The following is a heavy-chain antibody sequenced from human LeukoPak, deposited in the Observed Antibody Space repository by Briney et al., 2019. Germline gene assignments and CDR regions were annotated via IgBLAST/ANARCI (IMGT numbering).Heavy chain of an antibody. CDR3: AREYYYDSSGSLDY. D-gene: IGHD3-22*01. V-gene: IGHV3-33*01. Sequence: SGGSLRLSCAASGFTFSSYGMHWVRQAPGKGLEWVAVIWYDGSNKYYADSVKGRFTISRDNSKNTLYLQMNSLRAEDTAVYYCAREYYYDSSGSLDYWGQGTLVTVSS. CDR1: GFTFSSYG. CDR2: IWYDGSNK. J-gene: IGHJ4*02.